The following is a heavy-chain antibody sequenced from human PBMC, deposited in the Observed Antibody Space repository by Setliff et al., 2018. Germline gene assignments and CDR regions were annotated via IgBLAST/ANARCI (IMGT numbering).Heavy chain of an antibody. Sequence: ASVKVSCKTSGGTFSNYGFSWVRQAPGQGLEWMGGIIPTLLGPANYAQKFQGRVTITADESTTTVFMELSNLRSEDTAVYFCARGLSTDTDSWGQGTLVTVSS. J-gene: IGHJ4*02. CDR3: ARGLSTDTDS. CDR2: IIPTLLGPA. D-gene: IGHD4-4*01. CDR1: GGTFSNYG. V-gene: IGHV1-69*13.